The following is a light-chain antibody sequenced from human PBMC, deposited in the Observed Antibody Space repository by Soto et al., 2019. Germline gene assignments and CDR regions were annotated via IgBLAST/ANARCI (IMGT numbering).Light chain of an antibody. CDR3: SSYAGRNTFI. CDR2: ELS. J-gene: IGLJ2*01. CDR1: SSDLGGYKY. V-gene: IGLV2-8*01. Sequence: QSALTQPPSASGSPGHSVTISCTGGSSDLGGYKYVSWYQQHPGKAPKLIIYELSKRPSGVPDRFSGSKSGNTASLTVSGLQAEDEADYYCSSYAGRNTFIFGGGTKLTVL.